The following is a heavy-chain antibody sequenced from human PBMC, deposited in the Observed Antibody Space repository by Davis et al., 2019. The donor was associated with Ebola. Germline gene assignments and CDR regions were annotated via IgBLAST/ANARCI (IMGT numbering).Heavy chain of an antibody. CDR1: GGPINTNY. V-gene: IGHV4-59*01. D-gene: IGHD1-26*01. Sequence: SETLSLTCSVSGGPINTNYWSWIRQPPGKGLEWIGYIYYSGSTNYNPSLKSRVTISLDAPKDQFSLRLTSVTAADTAVYFCARVGGLGSSYLEAFDIWGQGTMVTVFS. CDR2: IYYSGST. J-gene: IGHJ3*02. CDR3: ARVGGLGSSYLEAFDI.